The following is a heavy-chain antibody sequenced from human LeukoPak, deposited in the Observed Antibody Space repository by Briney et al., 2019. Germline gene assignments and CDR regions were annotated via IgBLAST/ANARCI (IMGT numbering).Heavy chain of an antibody. CDR1: GYDFANYW. V-gene: IGHV5-51*01. CDR3: ARSYIWIYPLDY. D-gene: IGHD3-16*01. J-gene: IGHJ4*02. CDR2: IYPDDSDT. Sequence: GESLKISCKASGYDFANYWIGWVRQMPGKGLEWMGIIYPDDSDTRYSPSFQGQVTISADTSITTAYLQWSSLKASDTAMYYCARSYIWIYPLDYWGQGTLVTVSS.